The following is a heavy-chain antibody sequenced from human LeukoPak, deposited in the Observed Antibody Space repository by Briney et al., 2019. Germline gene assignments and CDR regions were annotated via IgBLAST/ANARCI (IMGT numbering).Heavy chain of an antibody. Sequence: GSSVKVSCKASGATFSSYAISWVRQAPGQGLEWMGGIIPIFGTGNYAQKFQGRVTITADESTSTAYMELSSLSSEDTAVYYCASTLWDDILTGYSNPLRFDYWGQGTLVTVSS. CDR3: ASTLWDDILTGYSNPLRFDY. CDR2: IIPIFGTG. J-gene: IGHJ4*02. V-gene: IGHV1-69*01. CDR1: GATFSSYA. D-gene: IGHD3-9*01.